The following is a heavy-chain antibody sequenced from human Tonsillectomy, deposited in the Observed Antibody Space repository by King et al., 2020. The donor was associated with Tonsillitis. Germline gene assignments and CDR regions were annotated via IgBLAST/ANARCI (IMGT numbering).Heavy chain of an antibody. CDR2: IKQDGSEK. D-gene: IGHD2-2*01. J-gene: IGHJ6*02. CDR3: AREEGDFVVVPAAPKYYFYGMDV. CDR1: GFTFSSYW. V-gene: IGHV3-7*03. Sequence: VQLVESGGGLVQPGGSLRLSCVASGFTFSSYWMSWVRQAPGKGLEWVANIKQDGSEKYYVDSVKGRFTISRDNAKNSLYLQMNSLRAEDTAVYYCAREEGDFVVVPAAPKYYFYGMDVWGQGTTVTVSS.